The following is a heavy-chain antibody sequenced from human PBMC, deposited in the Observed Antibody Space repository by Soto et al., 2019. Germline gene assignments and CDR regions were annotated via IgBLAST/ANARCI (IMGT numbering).Heavy chain of an antibody. V-gene: IGHV3-11*01. Sequence: GGSLRLSCAASGFTFSDYYMSWIRQAPGKGLEWVSYISSSGSTIYYADSVKGRFTISRDNAKNSLYLQMNSLRAEDTAVYYCAREAFSDYYYYYYMDVWGKGTTVTVSS. J-gene: IGHJ6*03. CDR1: GFTFSDYY. CDR3: AREAFSDYYYYYYMDV. CDR2: ISSSGSTI. D-gene: IGHD1-26*01.